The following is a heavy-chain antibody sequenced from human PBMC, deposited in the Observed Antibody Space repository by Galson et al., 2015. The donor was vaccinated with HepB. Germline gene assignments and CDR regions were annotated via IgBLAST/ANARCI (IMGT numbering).Heavy chain of an antibody. CDR3: AHRRIASAGSHFDF. CDR1: GLSLTTNTVG. CDR2: LYWDDEK. Sequence: PALVKPTQPLTLTCTFSGLSLTTNTVGAAWIRQPPGKALEWLAPLYWDDEKLYSPPLKSRHTTTRDTSKNHEELRMTNMDPMDTATYYCAHRRIASAGSHFDFWGQGVLVTVSS. V-gene: IGHV2-5*02. J-gene: IGHJ4*02. D-gene: IGHD6-13*01.